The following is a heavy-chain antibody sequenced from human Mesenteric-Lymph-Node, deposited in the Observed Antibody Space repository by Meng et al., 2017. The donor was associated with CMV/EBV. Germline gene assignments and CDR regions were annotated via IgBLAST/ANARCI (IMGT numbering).Heavy chain of an antibody. Sequence: GESLKISCAASRFTFSSHGMYWVRQAPGKGLEWVSFIRFDGSNKYYADSVKGRFTISRDNSKNTLYLQMNSLRAEDTAVYYCAKHGQERYCSSTSCLAGGADFDYWGQGTLVTVSS. CDR3: AKHGQERYCSSTSCLAGGADFDY. V-gene: IGHV3-30*02. CDR2: IRFDGSNK. J-gene: IGHJ4*02. CDR1: RFTFSSHG. D-gene: IGHD2-2*01.